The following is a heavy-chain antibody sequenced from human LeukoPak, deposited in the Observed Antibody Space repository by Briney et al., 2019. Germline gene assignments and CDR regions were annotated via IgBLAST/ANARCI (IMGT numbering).Heavy chain of an antibody. CDR2: ISYDGSNK. Sequence: GGSLRLSCAASGFTFNSYAIHWVRQAPGKGLEWVAFISYDGSNKYYAESVKGRFTISRDNSKNTLYLQLNSLRPDDTAVYYCARDQLAYSGYDTLFDYWGQGTLVTVSS. J-gene: IGHJ4*02. D-gene: IGHD5-12*01. CDR1: GFTFNSYA. CDR3: ARDQLAYSGYDTLFDY. V-gene: IGHV3-30*04.